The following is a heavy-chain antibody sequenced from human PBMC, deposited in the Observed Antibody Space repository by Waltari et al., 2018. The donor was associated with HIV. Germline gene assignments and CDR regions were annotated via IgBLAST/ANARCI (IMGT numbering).Heavy chain of an antibody. Sequence: EVQLLESGGGLVQPGESLRLSCAASGFTLSSYAMSWVRQTPGKGLEGVSVISGLASRTYYADSGKGRFTISRDNSMNTLYLQMNSLRAEDTAVYYCAKEEAWFYSDSSGYTWGQGTLVTVSS. V-gene: IGHV3-23*01. CDR3: AKEEAWFYSDSSGYT. J-gene: IGHJ5*02. D-gene: IGHD3-22*01. CDR2: ISGLASRT. CDR1: GFTLSSYA.